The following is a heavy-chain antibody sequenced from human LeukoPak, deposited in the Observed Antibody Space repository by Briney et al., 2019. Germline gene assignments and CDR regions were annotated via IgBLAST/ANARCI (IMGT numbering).Heavy chain of an antibody. Sequence: GGSLRLSCAASGFTFSSYWMSWVRQAPGKGPEWVANIKQDGSEKYYVDSVKGRFTISRDNAKNSVYLQMNSLRAEDAAVYYCARRFRDGYDFDIWGQGTMVTVSS. CDR3: ARRFRDGYDFDI. V-gene: IGHV3-7*01. J-gene: IGHJ3*02. CDR2: IKQDGSEK. D-gene: IGHD5-24*01. CDR1: GFTFSSYW.